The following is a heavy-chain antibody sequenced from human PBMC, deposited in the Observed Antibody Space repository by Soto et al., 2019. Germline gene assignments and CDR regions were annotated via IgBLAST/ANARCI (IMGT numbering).Heavy chain of an antibody. V-gene: IGHV1-18*01. CDR2: ISPHKGDT. CDR3: ARGLDPSGGYYTNY. CDR1: GYTFSTIG. Sequence: GASVKVSCKTSGYTFSTIGIAWVRQAPGQGLEWMGWISPHKGDTYYAQRLQGRVTMTTDASTSTAYMELRGLRSDDTAVYFCARGLDPSGGYYTNYWGQGTLVTVSS. D-gene: IGHD3-10*01. J-gene: IGHJ4*02.